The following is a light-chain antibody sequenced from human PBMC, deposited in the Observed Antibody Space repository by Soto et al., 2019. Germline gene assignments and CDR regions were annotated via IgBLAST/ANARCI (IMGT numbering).Light chain of an antibody. CDR1: ESFLYSSNNKNY. J-gene: IGKJ4*01. CDR2: WAS. Sequence: DIVMTQSPDSLTVSLGERATINCRSSESFLYSSNNKNYLAWYQHKPGQPPKLLIYWASTRDSGVPDRFSGSGSGTDFTLTISSLQAEDVAVYSCQQYYRTPITFGGGTKVDIK. V-gene: IGKV4-1*01. CDR3: QQYYRTPIT.